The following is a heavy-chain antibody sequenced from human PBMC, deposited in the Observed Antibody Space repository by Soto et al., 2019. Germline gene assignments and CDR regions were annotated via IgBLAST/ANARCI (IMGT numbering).Heavy chain of an antibody. CDR3: ARASIAARREYFQH. V-gene: IGHV3-7*04. J-gene: IGHJ1*01. Sequence: GGSLRLSCAASGFTFSSYWMSWVRQAPGKGLEWVANIKQDGSEKYYVDSVKGRFTISRDNAKNSLYLQMNSLRAEDTAVYYCARASIAARREYFQHWGQGTLVTVSS. D-gene: IGHD6-6*01. CDR1: GFTFSSYW. CDR2: IKQDGSEK.